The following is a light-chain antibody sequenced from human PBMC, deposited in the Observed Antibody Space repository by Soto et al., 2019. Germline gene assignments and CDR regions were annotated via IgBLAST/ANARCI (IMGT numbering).Light chain of an antibody. Sequence: QSALTQPASVSGSPGQSITISCTGTSSDVGGYNYVSWYQHHPGKAPKLMIFEVSNRPSGVSNRFSGSKSGNTASLTISGLQAEDEADYYCTSYTSSSTQVFGTGTKLT. J-gene: IGLJ1*01. V-gene: IGLV2-14*01. CDR1: SSDVGGYNY. CDR3: TSYTSSSTQV. CDR2: EVS.